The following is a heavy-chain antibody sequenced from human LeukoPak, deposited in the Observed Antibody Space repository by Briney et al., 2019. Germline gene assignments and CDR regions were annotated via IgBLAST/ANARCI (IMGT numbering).Heavy chain of an antibody. J-gene: IGHJ6*03. CDR2: IIPILGIA. CDR1: GGTFSSYA. Sequence: GASVKVSCKASGGTFSSYAISWVRQAPGQGLEWMGRIIPILGIANYAQKFQGRVTITADKSTSTAYMELRSLRSDDTAVYYCARLTEDCSSTSCYQWYYYYYMDVWGKGTTVTVSS. D-gene: IGHD2-2*01. V-gene: IGHV1-69*04. CDR3: ARLTEDCSSTSCYQWYYYYYMDV.